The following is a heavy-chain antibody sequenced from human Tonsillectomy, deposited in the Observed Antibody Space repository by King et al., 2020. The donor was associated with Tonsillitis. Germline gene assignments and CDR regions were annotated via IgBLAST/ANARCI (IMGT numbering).Heavy chain of an antibody. CDR3: ARALYSSGYYWSFYL. V-gene: IGHV1-2*02. J-gene: IGHJ5*02. CDR2: INPKSGAT. CDR1: GYTFTDYY. D-gene: IGHD3-22*01. Sequence: QLVQSGAEVKKPGASVKVSCKTSGYTFTDYYFHWVRQAPGQGLEWMGWINPKSGATFYAQKFQGRVTMTRETSISTVYMEMSSLRSDDTAVYYCARALYSSGYYWSFYLWGQGTLNSVSS.